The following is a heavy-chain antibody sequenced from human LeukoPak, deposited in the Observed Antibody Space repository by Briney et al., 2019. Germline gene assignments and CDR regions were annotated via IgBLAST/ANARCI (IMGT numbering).Heavy chain of an antibody. CDR3: ARDIEYSSSFDY. D-gene: IGHD6-6*01. CDR2: INPNSGGT. J-gene: IGHJ4*02. V-gene: IGHV1-2*02. CDR1: GYTFTRYY. Sequence: ASVKVSCKAAGYTFTRYYMHWVRQAPGQGREWMGWINPNSGGTNYAQKFQGRVSMTRDTSISTAYMELSRLRSDDTAVYYCARDIEYSSSFDYWGQGTLVTVSS.